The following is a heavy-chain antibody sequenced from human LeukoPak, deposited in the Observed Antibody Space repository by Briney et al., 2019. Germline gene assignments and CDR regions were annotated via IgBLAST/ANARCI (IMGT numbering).Heavy chain of an antibody. CDR1: GYTFTSYD. D-gene: IGHD2-2*01. CDR2: MNPDSGNT. J-gene: IGHJ6*02. Sequence: ASVKVSCKASGYTFTSYDINWVRQATGQGLEWMGWMNPDSGNTGYAQKFQGRVTMTTDTSTSTAYMELRSLRSDDTAVYYCAREEARIVVVPAACDGMDVWGQGTTVTVSS. V-gene: IGHV1-8*01. CDR3: AREEARIVVVPAACDGMDV.